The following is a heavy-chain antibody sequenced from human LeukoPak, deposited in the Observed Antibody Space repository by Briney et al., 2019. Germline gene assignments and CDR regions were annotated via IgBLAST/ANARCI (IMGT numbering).Heavy chain of an antibody. V-gene: IGHV3-21*01. CDR2: ISSSSSYI. CDR3: AREPGGHYYGSGSYYPSASH. CDR1: GFTVSSNY. J-gene: IGHJ4*02. D-gene: IGHD3-10*01. Sequence: GGSLRLSCAASGFTVSSNYMSWVRQAPGKGLEWVSSISSSSSYIYYADSVKGRFTISRDNAKNSLYLQMNSLRAEDTAVYYCAREPGGHYYGSGSYYPSASHWGQGTLVTVSS.